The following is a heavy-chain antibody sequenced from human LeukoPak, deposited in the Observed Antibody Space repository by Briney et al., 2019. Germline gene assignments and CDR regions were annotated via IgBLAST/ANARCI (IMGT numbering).Heavy chain of an antibody. CDR3: ATAGVRIAVAGTEGRYYGMDV. Sequence: PGRSLRLSCAASGFTFDDYAMHWVRQAPGKGLEWVSGISWNSGSIGYADSVKGRFTISRDNAKNSLYLQMSSLRAEDTALYYCATAGVRIAVAGTEGRYYGMDVWGQGTTVTVSS. J-gene: IGHJ6*02. CDR1: GFTFDDYA. CDR2: ISWNSGSI. V-gene: IGHV3-9*01. D-gene: IGHD6-19*01.